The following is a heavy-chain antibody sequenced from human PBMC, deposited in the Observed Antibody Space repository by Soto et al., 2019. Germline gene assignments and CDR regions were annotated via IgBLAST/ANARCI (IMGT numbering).Heavy chain of an antibody. CDR1: GGSISSSSYY. V-gene: IGHV4-39*01. D-gene: IGHD2-2*01. CDR3: ARHLYCSSTSCYLIPTRGYYYMDV. J-gene: IGHJ6*03. CDR2: IYYSGST. Sequence: SETLSLTCTVSGGSISSSSYYWGWIRQPPGKGLEWIGSIYYSGSTYYNPSLKSRVTISVDTSKNQFSLKLSSVTAADTAVYYCARHLYCSSTSCYLIPTRGYYYMDVWGKGTTVTGSS.